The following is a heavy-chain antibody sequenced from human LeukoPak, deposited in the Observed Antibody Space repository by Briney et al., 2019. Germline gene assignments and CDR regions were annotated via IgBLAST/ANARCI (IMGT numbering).Heavy chain of an antibody. V-gene: IGHV4-39*01. Sequence: PSETLSLTCTVSGGSFSSSSYYWGWIRPPPGKGLEWIGSIYYSGSTYYNPSLKSRVTISVDTSKNQFSLKLSSVTAADTAVYYCARSLVARGSWFDPWGQGTLVTVSS. CDR3: ARSLVARGSWFDP. J-gene: IGHJ5*02. CDR1: GGSFSSSSYY. D-gene: IGHD3-10*01. CDR2: IYYSGST.